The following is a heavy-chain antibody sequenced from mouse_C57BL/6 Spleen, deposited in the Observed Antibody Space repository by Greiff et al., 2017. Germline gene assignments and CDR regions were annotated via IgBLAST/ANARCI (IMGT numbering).Heavy chain of an antibody. CDR2: IDPEDGDT. V-gene: IGHV14-1*01. D-gene: IGHD3-2*02. CDR1: GFNIKDYY. CDR3: TTDSSGYASNYFDY. Sequence: EVQLQQSGAELVRPGASVKLSCTASGFNIKDYYMHWVKQRPEQGLEWIGRIDPEDGDTEYAPKFQGKATMTADTSSNTAYLQLSSLTSEDTAVYYCTTDSSGYASNYFDYWGQGTTLTVSS. J-gene: IGHJ2*01.